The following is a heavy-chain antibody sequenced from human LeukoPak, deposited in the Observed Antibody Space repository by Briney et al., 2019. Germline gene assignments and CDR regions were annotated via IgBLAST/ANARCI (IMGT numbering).Heavy chain of an antibody. Sequence: GGSLRLSCAASAFTFSNYNMNWVRQAPGKGLEWVSSITSSGSYIYYADSVKGRFTISRDNAKNSLYLQLNSLRAEDTAVYYCARPYSSGWDNWFDPWGQGTLVTVSS. D-gene: IGHD6-19*01. J-gene: IGHJ5*02. CDR2: ITSSGSYI. CDR3: ARPYSSGWDNWFDP. V-gene: IGHV3-21*01. CDR1: AFTFSNYN.